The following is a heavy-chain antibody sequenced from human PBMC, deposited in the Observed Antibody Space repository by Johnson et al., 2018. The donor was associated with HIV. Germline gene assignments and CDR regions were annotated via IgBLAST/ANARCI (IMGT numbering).Heavy chain of an antibody. D-gene: IGHD2-2*01. J-gene: IGHJ3*02. V-gene: IGHV3-7*03. CDR3: ARAHPPIVVVPAAMLAFYI. CDR1: GFTFSSYW. Sequence: VQLVESGGGLVQPGGSLRLSCAASGFTFSSYWMSWVRQAPGKGLEWVANIKQDGSEKNYVDSVKGRFTISRDKAKNSLYLQMNSLRAEDTAVYYWARAHPPIVVVPAAMLAFYIWGQGTMVTVAS. CDR2: IKQDGSEK.